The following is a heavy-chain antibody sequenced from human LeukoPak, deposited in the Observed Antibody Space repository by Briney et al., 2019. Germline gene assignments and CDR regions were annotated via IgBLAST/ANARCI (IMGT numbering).Heavy chain of an antibody. CDR2: ISTSNGDT. D-gene: IGHD1-14*01. Sequence: ASVKVSCKASGYTFFSSDITWVRRAPGQGLEWIGRISTSNGDTNYAAKLQGRVTMTTDTSTSTVYMELGSLTFDDTAVYFCARDPYHRLGPPLDLWGQGTLVTVSS. CDR1: GYTFFSSD. CDR3: ARDPYHRLGPPLDL. V-gene: IGHV1-18*01. J-gene: IGHJ5*02.